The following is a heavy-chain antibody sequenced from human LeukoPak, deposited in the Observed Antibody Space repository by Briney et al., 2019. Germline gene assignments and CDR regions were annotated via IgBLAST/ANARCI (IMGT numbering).Heavy chain of an antibody. Sequence: SETLSLTCTVSGGSISSSSYYWGWIRQPPGKGLEWIGSIYYSGSTYYNPSLKSRVTISADTSKNQFSLKLSSVTAADTAVYYCAREGSSWYPVTRGWFDPWGQGTLVTVSS. V-gene: IGHV4-39*07. CDR1: GGSISSSSYY. J-gene: IGHJ5*02. D-gene: IGHD6-13*01. CDR3: AREGSSWYPVTRGWFDP. CDR2: IYYSGST.